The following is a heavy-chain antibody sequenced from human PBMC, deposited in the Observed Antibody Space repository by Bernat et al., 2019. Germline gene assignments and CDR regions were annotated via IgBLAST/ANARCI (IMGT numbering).Heavy chain of an antibody. V-gene: IGHV3-13*04. CDR1: GFTFSSYD. J-gene: IGHJ5*02. CDR3: ARGATYYYGSGRDENWFDP. D-gene: IGHD3-10*01. Sequence: EVQLVESGGGLVQPGGSLRLSCAASGFTFSSYDMHWVRQATGKGLEWVSAIGTAGDTYYPGSVKGRFTISRENAKNSLYLQMNSLRAGDTAVYYCARGATYYYGSGRDENWFDPWGQGTLVTVSS. CDR2: IGTAGDT.